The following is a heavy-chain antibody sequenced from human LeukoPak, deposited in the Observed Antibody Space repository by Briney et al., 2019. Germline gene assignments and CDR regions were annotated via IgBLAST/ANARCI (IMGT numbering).Heavy chain of an antibody. D-gene: IGHD4/OR15-4a*01. CDR3: ARVVPGAPYFEY. Sequence: SETLSLTCTVSGYSISSGYYWGWIREPPGKGLEWIGSIYHSGSTYYNPSLKSRVTISVDTSKNQFSLNLSSVTAADTAVYYCARVVPGAPYFEYWGQGTLVTVSS. J-gene: IGHJ4*02. CDR2: IYHSGST. V-gene: IGHV4-38-2*02. CDR1: GYSISSGYY.